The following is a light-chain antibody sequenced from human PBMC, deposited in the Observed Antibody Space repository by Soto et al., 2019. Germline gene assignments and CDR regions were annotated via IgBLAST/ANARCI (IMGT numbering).Light chain of an antibody. Sequence: QSALTQPPSASGSPGQSVTISCTGASSDIGAYNYVSWYQHHPGKAPKLIIYEVNKRPSGVPDRFSGSKSGFTASLTVSGLQGEDDADYYWNSYASNNILIFGGGTKLTV. J-gene: IGLJ2*01. V-gene: IGLV2-8*01. CDR1: SSDIGAYNY. CDR3: NSYASNNILI. CDR2: EVN.